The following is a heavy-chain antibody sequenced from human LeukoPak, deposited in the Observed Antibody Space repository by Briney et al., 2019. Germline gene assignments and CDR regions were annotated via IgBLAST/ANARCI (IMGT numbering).Heavy chain of an antibody. CDR2: ISSSGSTI. V-gene: IGHV3-48*03. CDR3: ARPLFDTAMVTGY. Sequence: PGGSLRLSFAASGFTFSSYEMNWVRQAPGKGLEWVSYISSSGSTIYYADSVKGRFTISRDNAKNSLYLQMNSLRAEDTAVYYCARPLFDTAMVTGYWGQGTLVTVSS. J-gene: IGHJ4*02. CDR1: GFTFSSYE. D-gene: IGHD5-18*01.